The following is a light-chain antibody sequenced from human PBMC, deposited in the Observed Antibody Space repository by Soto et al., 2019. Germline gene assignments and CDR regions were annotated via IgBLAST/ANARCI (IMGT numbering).Light chain of an antibody. V-gene: IGKV4-1*01. CDR1: QSVLYSSNNKNY. CDR2: WAS. J-gene: IGKJ1*01. CDR3: QQYHSTPWT. Sequence: DIVMTQSPESLAVSLGERATINCKSSQSVLYSSNNKNYIAWFQQKPGQAPKLLIYWASTRQSGVPDRFSGSGSGTDFTLTINNLQPEDVAVYYCQQYHSTPWTFGQGTRVEIK.